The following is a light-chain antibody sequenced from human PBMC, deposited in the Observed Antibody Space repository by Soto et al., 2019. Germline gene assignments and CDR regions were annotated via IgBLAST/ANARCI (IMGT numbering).Light chain of an antibody. Sequence: EIVLTQSPGTLSLSPWERATLSCRASQSVSSSYLAWYQHKPGQAPRLLIYGASSRATGIPDRFSGSGSGTDFTLTFSRMEPEESAVYYCQQYDSSPLTFGGGTKVVIK. V-gene: IGKV3-20*01. CDR1: QSVSSSY. CDR3: QQYDSSPLT. J-gene: IGKJ4*01. CDR2: GAS.